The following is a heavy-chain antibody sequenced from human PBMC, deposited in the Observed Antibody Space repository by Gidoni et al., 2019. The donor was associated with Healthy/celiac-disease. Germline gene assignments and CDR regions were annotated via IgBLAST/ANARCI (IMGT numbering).Heavy chain of an antibody. CDR2: INGSGGST. J-gene: IGHJ3*01. D-gene: IGHD4-17*01. CDR1: GFPFRSHA. V-gene: IGHV3-23*01. Sequence: EVQLSDSGGGLVQPGGSLRLYCAASGFPFRSHAMSWGRQAPGKGLERVSAINGSGGSTYYADTVKGRFTISKDNSKNTLYLQMNSLGAEDTAVYYWATEMTTVTTWIEASAFDVWGQGTMVTVSS. CDR3: ATEMTTVTTWIEASAFDV.